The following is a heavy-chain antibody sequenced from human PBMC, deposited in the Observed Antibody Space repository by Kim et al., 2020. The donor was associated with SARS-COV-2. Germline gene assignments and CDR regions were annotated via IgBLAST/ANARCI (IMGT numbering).Heavy chain of an antibody. CDR1: GFTFSNYA. V-gene: IGHV3-23*01. CDR3: AKYARSMDV. J-gene: IGHJ6*02. Sequence: GGSLRLSCAASGFTFSNYAMSWVRQAPGKGLEWDSGFSISGRNTYYADSVKGRFTISRDNSKNTLYLQMNSLRAEDTAIYYCAKYARSMDVWGQGTTVTVSS. CDR2: FSISGRNT.